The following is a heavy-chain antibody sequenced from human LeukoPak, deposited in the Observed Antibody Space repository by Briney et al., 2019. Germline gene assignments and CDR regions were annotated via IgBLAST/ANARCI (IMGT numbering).Heavy chain of an antibody. V-gene: IGHV4-59*01. CDR3: ARPYGDYESGAFDI. J-gene: IGHJ3*02. CDR1: GGSISSYY. Sequence: PSETLSLTCTVSGGSISSYYWSWIRQPPGKGLEWIGYIYYSGSTNYNPSLKSRVTISVDTSKNQFSLKLSSVTAADTAVYYCARPYGDYESGAFDIWGQGTMVTVSS. CDR2: IYYSGST. D-gene: IGHD4-17*01.